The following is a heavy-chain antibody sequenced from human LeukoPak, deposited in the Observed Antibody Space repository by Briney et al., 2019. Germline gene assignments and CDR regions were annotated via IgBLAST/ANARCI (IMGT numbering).Heavy chain of an antibody. Sequence: GGSLRLSCAASGFPFSDYYMSWIRQAPGKGLEWVSHISSSGSTIYYADSVKGRFTISRDNAKNSLYLQMNSLRVDDTAVYYCARDGRRGDWGGYWGQGTLVTVSS. D-gene: IGHD2-21*01. CDR1: GFPFSDYY. CDR2: ISSSGSTI. J-gene: IGHJ4*02. CDR3: ARDGRRGDWGGY. V-gene: IGHV3-11*01.